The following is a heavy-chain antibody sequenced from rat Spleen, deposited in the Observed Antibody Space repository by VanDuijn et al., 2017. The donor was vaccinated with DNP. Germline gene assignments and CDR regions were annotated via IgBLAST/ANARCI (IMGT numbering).Heavy chain of an antibody. CDR1: GFTFSVYN. D-gene: IGHD1-12*01. CDR2: ISYEGSST. J-gene: IGHJ4*01. Sequence: EVLLVESGGDLVRPGGSLKLSCTASGFTFSVYNMAWVRQSPRTGLEWVATISYEGSSTYYRDSVKGRFTISRDNAQDTLYLQMNSLRPEDTATYYCARFDGYSYLYLMDVWGQGTSVTVSS. CDR3: ARFDGYSYLYLMDV. V-gene: IGHV5-7*01.